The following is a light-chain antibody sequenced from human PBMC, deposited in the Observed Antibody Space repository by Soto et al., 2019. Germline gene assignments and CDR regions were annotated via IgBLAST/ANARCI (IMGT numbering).Light chain of an antibody. V-gene: IGLV8-61*01. CDR2: STN. CDR1: SGSVSTNYY. J-gene: IGLJ7*01. Sequence: QTVVTQEPSLSVSPGGTVTFTCGLSSGSVSTNYYPSLYHQTPCQSPRTLMYSTNTRSSGVPDRFSCSILGNKAALTITGAQADDESDYYSVLYRGSGINVFGGITQLTVL. CDR3: VLYRGSGINV.